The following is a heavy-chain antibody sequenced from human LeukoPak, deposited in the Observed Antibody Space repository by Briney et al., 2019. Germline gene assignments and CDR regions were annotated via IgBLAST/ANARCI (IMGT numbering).Heavy chain of an antibody. V-gene: IGHV1-2*02. CDR1: GYTFTGYY. CDR3: GRGYCSSTSCYRYFDY. Sequence: ASVKVSCKASGYTFTGYYMHWVRQAPGQGLEWMGWINPNSGGTNYAQKFQGRVTMTRDTSISTAYMELSRLRSDDTAVYYCGRGYCSSTSCYRYFDYWGQGTLVTVSS. J-gene: IGHJ4*02. CDR2: INPNSGGT. D-gene: IGHD2-2*01.